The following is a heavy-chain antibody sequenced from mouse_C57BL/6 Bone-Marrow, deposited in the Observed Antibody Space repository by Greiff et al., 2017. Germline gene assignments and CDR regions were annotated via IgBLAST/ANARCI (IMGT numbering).Heavy chain of an antibody. V-gene: IGHV1-64*01. CDR2: IHPDSGST. J-gene: IGHJ3*01. CDR3: CGSSSY. Sequence: QVQLQQPGAELVKPGASVKLSCTASGYTFTDYCMHWVKQRPGQGLEWIGMIHPDSGSTNYTQKFKSKATLTVDKSSSTAYMQLSSLTSEDSAVYYCCGSSSYWGKGTLVTVSA. CDR1: GYTFTDYC. D-gene: IGHD1-1*01.